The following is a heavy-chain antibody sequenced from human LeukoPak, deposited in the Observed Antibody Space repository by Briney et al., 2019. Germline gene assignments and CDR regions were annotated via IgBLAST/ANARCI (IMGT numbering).Heavy chain of an antibody. Sequence: SETLSLTCSVSGGSLSSSSYYWGWIRQPPGKGLEWVGSIYYSGSTYYNPSLKSRVTISVDASKNQFSLKLSSVTAADTAVYYCARQRYCSSTSCSYGDWFDPWGQGTLVTVSS. CDR2: IYYSGST. CDR3: ARQRYCSSTSCSYGDWFDP. CDR1: GGSLSSSSYY. V-gene: IGHV4-39*01. D-gene: IGHD2-2*01. J-gene: IGHJ5*02.